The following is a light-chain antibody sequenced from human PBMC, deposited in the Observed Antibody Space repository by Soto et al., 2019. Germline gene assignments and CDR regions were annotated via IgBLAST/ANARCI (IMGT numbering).Light chain of an antibody. J-gene: IGLJ1*01. CDR1: SSDISADNY. Sequence: QSVLTQPASVSGSPGQSITISCTRTSSDISADNYVSWYQQHPGKVPKLIIYEVADRPSGLSNRFSGSKSGNTASLTISRLQPEDEADYYCSSYTSNNFYVFGTVTQLTVL. CDR3: SSYTSNNFYV. CDR2: EVA. V-gene: IGLV2-14*01.